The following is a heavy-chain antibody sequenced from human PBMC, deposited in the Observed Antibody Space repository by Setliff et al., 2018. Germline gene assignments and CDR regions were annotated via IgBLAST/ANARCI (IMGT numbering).Heavy chain of an antibody. V-gene: IGHV3-30*03. CDR1: GFTVSSFS. CDR2: LSDDGSNE. Sequence: GGSLRLSCAASGFTVSSFSMHWVRQAPVKGLDWVATLSDDGSNEFYADSVKGRFTISRDNARNALYLQMISLRGEDTGVYFCAALDWGENFYNVDVWGKGTTVTVSS. CDR3: AALDWGENFYNVDV. J-gene: IGHJ6*03. D-gene: IGHD7-27*01.